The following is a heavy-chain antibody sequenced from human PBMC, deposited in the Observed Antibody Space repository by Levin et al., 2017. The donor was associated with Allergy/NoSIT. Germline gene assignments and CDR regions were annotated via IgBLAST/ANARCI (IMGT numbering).Heavy chain of an antibody. J-gene: IGHJ4*02. V-gene: IGHV3-48*03. CDR3: ARQLGNFWSGYNYFDY. CDR1: GFTFSSYE. CDR2: ISSSGSTI. D-gene: IGHD3-3*01. Sequence: LSLTCAASGFTFSSYEMNWVRQAPGKGLEWVSYISSSGSTIYYADSVKGRFTISRDNAKNSLYLQMNSLRAEDTAVYYCARQLGNFWSGYNYFDYWDQGTLVTVSS.